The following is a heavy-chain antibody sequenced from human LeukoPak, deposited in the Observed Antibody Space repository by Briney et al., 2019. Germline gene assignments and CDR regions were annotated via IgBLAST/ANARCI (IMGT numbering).Heavy chain of an antibody. CDR3: ARWGLPFDY. V-gene: IGHV1-3*01. J-gene: IGHJ4*02. CDR2: INVGNGNT. D-gene: IGHD1-26*01. Sequence: GASVTVSCMASGYTFTSYAMHWVRPAPGQRLAWMGWINVGNGNTKYSQKFQGRVTITRDTSASTAYMELSSLRSEDTAVYYCARWGLPFDYWGQGTLVTVSS. CDR1: GYTFTSYA.